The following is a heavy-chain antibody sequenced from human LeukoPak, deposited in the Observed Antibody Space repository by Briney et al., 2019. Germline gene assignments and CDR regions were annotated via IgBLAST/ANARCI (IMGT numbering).Heavy chain of an antibody. CDR1: GGSISSGSYY. J-gene: IGHJ4*02. CDR3: ARDRPNYYDSSGYIDY. V-gene: IGHV4-61*02. D-gene: IGHD3-22*01. Sequence: KPSETLSLTCTVSGGSISSGSYYWSWIRQPAGKGLEWIGRIYTSGSTNYNPSLKSRGTISVDTSKNQFSLKLSSVTAADTAVYHCARDRPNYYDSSGYIDYWGQGTLVTVSS. CDR2: IYTSGST.